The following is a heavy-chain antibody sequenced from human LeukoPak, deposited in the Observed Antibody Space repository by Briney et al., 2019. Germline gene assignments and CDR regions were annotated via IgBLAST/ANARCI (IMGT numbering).Heavy chain of an antibody. CDR3: ARDSSSSWYYFDY. D-gene: IGHD6-13*01. J-gene: IGHJ4*02. V-gene: IGHV4-4*07. CDR1: GDSISSYY. CDR2: IYSSGST. Sequence: SETLFLTCTVSGDSISSYYWSWIRQPAGKGPEWIGRIYSSGSTDYNPSLKSRVTMSVDTSKNQFSLKLTSVTAADTAVYYCARDSSSSWYYFDYWGQGTLVTVSS.